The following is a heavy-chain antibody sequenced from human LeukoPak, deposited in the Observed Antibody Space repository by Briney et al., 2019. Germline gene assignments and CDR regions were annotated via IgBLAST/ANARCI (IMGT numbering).Heavy chain of an antibody. CDR2: INHCGST. D-gene: IGHD5-18*01. J-gene: IGHJ4*02. CDR1: GGSFSGYY. CDR3: ARDSVDTGSFDY. Sequence: SETLSLTCAVYGGSFSGYYWSWIRQPPGKGLEWIGEINHCGSTNYNPSLKSRVTISVDTSKNQFSLKLSSVTAADTAVYYCARDSVDTGSFDYWGQGTLVTVSS. V-gene: IGHV4-34*01.